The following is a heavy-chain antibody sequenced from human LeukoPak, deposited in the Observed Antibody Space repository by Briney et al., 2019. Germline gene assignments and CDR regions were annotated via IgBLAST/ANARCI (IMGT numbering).Heavy chain of an antibody. CDR3: AKNPYEYYFDY. CDR2: INPNSGGT. V-gene: IGHV1-2*02. J-gene: IGHJ4*02. CDR1: GYTFTGYY. D-gene: IGHD5-12*01. Sequence: ASVKVSCKASGYTFTGYYMHWVRQAPGQGLEWMGWINPNSGGTNYAQKFQGRVTMTRDTSIRTAYLELSGLRSDDTAVYYCAKNPYEYYFDYWGQGTLVTVSS.